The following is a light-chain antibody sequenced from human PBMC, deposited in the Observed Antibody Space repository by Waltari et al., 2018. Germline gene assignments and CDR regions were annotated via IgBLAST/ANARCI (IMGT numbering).Light chain of an antibody. J-gene: IGLJ2*01. CDR3: QTWGTGIVI. Sequence: QLVLTQSPSASASLGASVKLTCTLSSGHSNYAIAWHQQLPEKGPRCLMKLNSDGSHNKGDGVPDRFSGSSSGAERYLTISSLQSEDEAYYYCQTWGTGIVIFGGGTRLTVL. CDR1: SGHSNYA. V-gene: IGLV4-69*01. CDR2: LNSDGSH.